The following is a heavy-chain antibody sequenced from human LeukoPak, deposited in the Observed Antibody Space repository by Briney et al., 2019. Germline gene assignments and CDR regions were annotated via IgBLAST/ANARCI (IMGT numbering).Heavy chain of an antibody. J-gene: IGHJ5*02. CDR3: ASGPLYYDFWSGYYGPDWFDP. V-gene: IGHV3-48*01. Sequence: PGGSLRLSCAASGFTFSSYSMNWVRQAPGKGLEWVSYISSSSSTIYYADSVKGRFTISGDNAKNSLYLQMNSLRAEDTAVYYCASGPLYYDFWSGYYGPDWFDPWGQGTLVTVSS. D-gene: IGHD3-3*01. CDR2: ISSSSSTI. CDR1: GFTFSSYS.